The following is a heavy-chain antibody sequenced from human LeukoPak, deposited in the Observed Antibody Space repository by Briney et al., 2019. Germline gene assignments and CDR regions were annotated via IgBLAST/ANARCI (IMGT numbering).Heavy chain of an antibody. D-gene: IGHD1-1*01. Sequence: GASVKVSCKASGDTFSSYAISWVRQAPGQGPEWMGGIIPIFGTANYAQKFQGRVTITADESTSTAYMELSSLRSEDTAVYYCATVHSEKYYFDYWGQGTLVTVSS. J-gene: IGHJ4*02. V-gene: IGHV1-69*13. CDR2: IIPIFGTA. CDR3: ATVHSEKYYFDY. CDR1: GDTFSSYA.